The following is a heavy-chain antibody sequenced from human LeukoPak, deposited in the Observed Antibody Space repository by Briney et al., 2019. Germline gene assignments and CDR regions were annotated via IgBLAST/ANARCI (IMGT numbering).Heavy chain of an antibody. CDR3: ARNTVTKNLYYYYYMDV. J-gene: IGHJ6*03. V-gene: IGHV4-61*02. Sequence: SSQTLSLTCTVSGGSISSGSYYWSWIRQPTGKGLEWIERIYRSGISNYNPCHKRRVTISVDPSKNQFSLKLSSVTAADTAVYYCARNTVTKNLYYYYYMDVWGKGTTVTVSS. CDR1: GGSISSGSYY. D-gene: IGHD4-17*01. CDR2: IYRSGIS.